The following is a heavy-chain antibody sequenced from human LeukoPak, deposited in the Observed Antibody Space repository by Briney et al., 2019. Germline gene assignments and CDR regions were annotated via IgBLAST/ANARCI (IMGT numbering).Heavy chain of an antibody. Sequence: ASLKVSRKASGGTFSSYAISWVRQAPGQGLEWMGGIIPIFGTANYAQKFQGRVTITADESTSTAYMELSSLRSEDTAVYYCARAHVVATDYYGMDVWGQGTTVTVSS. CDR2: IIPIFGTA. D-gene: IGHD5-12*01. CDR1: GGTFSSYA. CDR3: ARAHVVATDYYGMDV. V-gene: IGHV1-69*13. J-gene: IGHJ6*02.